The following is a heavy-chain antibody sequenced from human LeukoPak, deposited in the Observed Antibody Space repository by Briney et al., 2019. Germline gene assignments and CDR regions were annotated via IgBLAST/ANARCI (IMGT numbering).Heavy chain of an antibody. J-gene: IGHJ3*02. V-gene: IGHV4-61*02. CDR1: GHPVITKDYF. Sequence: SETLSLTCTVSGHPVITKDYFWTWLRQPAGQGLEWIGRIYSSGTTHYNPSLNGRVTMSVDSSRNQFSLKLYSATAADTAVYYCAGYRGDYNDSPHTLNIWGQGTMVTVFS. D-gene: IGHD5-24*01. CDR2: IYSSGTT. CDR3: AGYRGDYNDSPHTLNI.